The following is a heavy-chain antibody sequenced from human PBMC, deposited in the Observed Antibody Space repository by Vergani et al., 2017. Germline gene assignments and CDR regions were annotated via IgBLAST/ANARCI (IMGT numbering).Heavy chain of an antibody. CDR1: GFSFGSYG. Sequence: QVQLVESGGGVVQPGTSLRLSCAASGFSFGSYGMHWVRQAPGKGLEWVVGISFDGTNEYYPDLVKGRFTISRDIAKNTLYLQVRSLRLEDTGVYHCVRDRGLCAGGRCYTEAWDYWGQGTPVTVSS. V-gene: IGHV3-30*03. D-gene: IGHD2-2*02. J-gene: IGHJ4*02. CDR2: ISFDGTNE. CDR3: VRDRGLCAGGRCYTEAWDY.